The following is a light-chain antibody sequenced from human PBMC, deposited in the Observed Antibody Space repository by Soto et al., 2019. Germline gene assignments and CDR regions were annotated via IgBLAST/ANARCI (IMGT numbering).Light chain of an antibody. CDR2: AAS. V-gene: IGKV1-39*01. CDR1: QTISKF. CDR3: QQYNNWPFT. J-gene: IGKJ3*01. Sequence: DIQMTQSPSSLSASVGDRVTITCRASQTISKFLNWYQQKPGKAPKLLIYAASGLQSGVPSRFSGSGSGTDFTLTISSLQSEDFAVYFCQQYNNWPFTFGPGTKVDIK.